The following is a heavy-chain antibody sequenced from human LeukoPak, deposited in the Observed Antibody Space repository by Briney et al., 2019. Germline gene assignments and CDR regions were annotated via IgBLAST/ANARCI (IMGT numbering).Heavy chain of an antibody. CDR2: IYYSGST. D-gene: IGHD3-22*01. Sequence: PSETLSLTCTVSGGSISSYYWSWIRQPPGKGLEWIGYIYYSGSTNYNPSLKSRVTISVDTSKNQFSLKLSSVTAADTAVYYCARGRGSSGYYDSSGSVGFDPWGQGTLVTVSS. V-gene: IGHV4-59*01. CDR3: ARGRGSSGYYDSSGSVGFDP. CDR1: GGSISSYY. J-gene: IGHJ5*02.